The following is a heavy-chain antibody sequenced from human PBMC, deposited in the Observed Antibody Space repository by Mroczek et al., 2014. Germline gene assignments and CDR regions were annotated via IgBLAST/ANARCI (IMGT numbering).Heavy chain of an antibody. CDR1: GGSFSGYY. CDR2: INHSGST. J-gene: IGHJ4*02. CDR3: ARQAAAGPFDY. Sequence: QVQLVQSGAGLLKPSETLSLTCAVYGGSFSGYYWSWIRQPPGKGLEWIGEINHSGSTNYNPSLKSRVTISVDTSKNQFSLKLSSVTAADTAVYYCARQAAAGPFDYWGQGTLVTVSS. V-gene: IGHV4-34*01. D-gene: IGHD6-13*01.